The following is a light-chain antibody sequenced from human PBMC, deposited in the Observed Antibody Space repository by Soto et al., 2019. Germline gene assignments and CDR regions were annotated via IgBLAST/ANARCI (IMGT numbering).Light chain of an antibody. Sequence: QSVLTQPASVSGSPGQPITISCTGTSSDVGGYNYVSWYQQHPGKAPKVMIYDVSNRPSGVSNRFSGSKSGNTASLTISGLQPEDEADYYCNSYTTSSTDVFGTGTKVTVL. CDR2: DVS. J-gene: IGLJ1*01. CDR3: NSYTTSSTDV. CDR1: SSDVGGYNY. V-gene: IGLV2-14*01.